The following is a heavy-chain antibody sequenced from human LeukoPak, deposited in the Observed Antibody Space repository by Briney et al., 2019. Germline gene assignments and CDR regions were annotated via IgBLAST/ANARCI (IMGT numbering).Heavy chain of an antibody. CDR3: ARATDYSRQSIGY. CDR2: VIPIFGSA. Sequence: SVKVSCKASGGTFSSYAISWVRQAPGQGLEWMGGVIPIFGSASYAQKFQGRVTITTDESTSTACMELSSLRFEDTAVYYCARATDYSRQSIGYWGQGTLVTVSS. J-gene: IGHJ4*02. D-gene: IGHD4-11*01. V-gene: IGHV1-69*05. CDR1: GGTFSSYA.